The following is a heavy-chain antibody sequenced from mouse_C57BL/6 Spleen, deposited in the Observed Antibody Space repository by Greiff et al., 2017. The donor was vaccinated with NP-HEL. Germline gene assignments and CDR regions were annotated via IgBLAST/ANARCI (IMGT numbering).Heavy chain of an antibody. CDR1: GFTFSDYY. Sequence: EVQLVESGGGLVQPGGSLKLSCAASGFTFSDYYMYWVRQTPEKRLEWVAYISNGGGSTYYPDTVKGRFTISRDNAKNTLYLQMSRLKSEDTAMYYWARAVTTPHYFDYWGQGTTLTVSS. CDR2: ISNGGGST. CDR3: ARAVTTPHYFDY. V-gene: IGHV5-12*01. J-gene: IGHJ2*01. D-gene: IGHD2-3*01.